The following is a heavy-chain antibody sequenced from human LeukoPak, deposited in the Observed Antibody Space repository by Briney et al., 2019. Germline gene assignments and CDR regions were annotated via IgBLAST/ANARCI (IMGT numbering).Heavy chain of an antibody. CDR2: VHTNGTT. J-gene: IGHJ6*01. CDR3: RRGTVTTLSYYYGMDV. V-gene: IGHV4-4*07. CDR1: GASISNYY. D-gene: IGHD4-17*01. Sequence: SETLSLTCTVSGASISNYYWSWVRQPAGNGLEWIGRVHTNGTTNSNPSLMSRITISVDTTRTQFSLKLSSVTAAATAVYYCRRGTVTTLSYYYGMDVWREGSTV.